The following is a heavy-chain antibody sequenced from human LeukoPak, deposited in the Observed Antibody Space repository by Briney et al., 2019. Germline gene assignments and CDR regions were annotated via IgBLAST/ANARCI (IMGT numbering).Heavy chain of an antibody. CDR3: AVRYSGSYLGFSY. J-gene: IGHJ4*02. V-gene: IGHV3-53*01. D-gene: IGHD1-26*01. CDR2: IYSGGST. CDR1: GFTASSNY. Sequence: GGSLRLSCTVSGFTASSNYMSWVRQAPGKGLEWVSVIYSGGSTYYADSVKGRFTISRDNSKNTLYLQMNSLRAEDTAVYYCAVRYSGSYLGFSYWGQGTLVTVSS.